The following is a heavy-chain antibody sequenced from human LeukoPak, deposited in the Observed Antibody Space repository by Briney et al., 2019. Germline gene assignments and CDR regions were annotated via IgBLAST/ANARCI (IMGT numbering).Heavy chain of an antibody. CDR3: AKDPFGSGSYKWRFDP. Sequence: GGSLRLSCATSGFAFRSYSMNWVRQAPGKGLEWVSSISSSSRYIYYADSMRGRFTISRDNAKNSLYLQMNSLRAEDTAVYYCAKDPFGSGSYKWRFDPWGQGTLVTVSS. V-gene: IGHV3-21*01. J-gene: IGHJ5*02. CDR1: GFAFRSYS. CDR2: ISSSSRYI. D-gene: IGHD3-10*01.